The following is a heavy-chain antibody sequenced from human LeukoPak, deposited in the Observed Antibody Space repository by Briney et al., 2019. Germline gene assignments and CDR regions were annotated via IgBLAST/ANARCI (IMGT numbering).Heavy chain of an antibody. CDR2: IRYDGSNK. Sequence: PGGSLRLSCAASGFTFSSFGMHWVRQAPGKGLEWVAYIRYDGSNKKYADSLEGRFTISRDNSKNALYLQIDSLRPEDTAVYYCAKKSGAAFYTWFDPWGQGTLVTVPS. V-gene: IGHV3-30*02. CDR1: GFTFSSFG. J-gene: IGHJ5*02. D-gene: IGHD1-26*01. CDR3: AKKSGAAFYTWFDP.